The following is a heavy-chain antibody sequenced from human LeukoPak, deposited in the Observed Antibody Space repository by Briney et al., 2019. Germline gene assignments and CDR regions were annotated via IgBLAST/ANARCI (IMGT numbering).Heavy chain of an antibody. D-gene: IGHD3-22*01. J-gene: IGHJ4*02. CDR3: AKNSPVGDSSGYYSASFNY. CDR1: GFTFSNYG. CDR2: IRYDGSNK. V-gene: IGHV3-30*02. Sequence: GGSLRLSCAASGFTFSNYGMHWVRQAPGKGLEWVAFIRYDGSNKYYADSVKGRFTISRDNSKNTLYLQMNSLRAEDTAAYYCAKNSPVGDSSGYYSASFNYWGQGTLVTVSS.